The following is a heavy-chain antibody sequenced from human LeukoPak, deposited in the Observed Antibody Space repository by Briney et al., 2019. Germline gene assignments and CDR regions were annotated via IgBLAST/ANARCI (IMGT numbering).Heavy chain of an antibody. CDR3: ARGFQRGDSPV. J-gene: IGHJ4*02. D-gene: IGHD2-21*02. CDR2: INKDGSEK. Sequence: GGSLRLSCAASGFTFSTYSLSSLRQAPGKGLEWVAKINKDGSEKGYVDSVKGRFTISRDNAKGSLYLQLNSLRAEDTAVYYCARGFQRGDSPVWGQGTLVTVSS. CDR1: GFTFSTYS. V-gene: IGHV3-7*01.